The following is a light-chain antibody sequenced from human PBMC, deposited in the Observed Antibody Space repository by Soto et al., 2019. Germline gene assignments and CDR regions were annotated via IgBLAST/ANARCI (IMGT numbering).Light chain of an antibody. J-gene: IGKJ1*01. CDR1: QTIGTY. V-gene: IGKV1-39*01. CDR2: DAS. CDR3: QQSYNTPLT. Sequence: IEVTQSPCALSTSLGERVTLTCRASQTIGTYVNWYRQKSGAAPELLIYDASTLQSGVPSRFRGGASGTDFTLTISSLQLDDFATYYCQQSYNTPLTCGQGNKGDIK.